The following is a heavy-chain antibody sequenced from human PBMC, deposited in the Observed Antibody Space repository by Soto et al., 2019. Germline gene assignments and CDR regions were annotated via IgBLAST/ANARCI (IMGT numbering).Heavy chain of an antibody. CDR3: ARGGYNWNYFDY. D-gene: IGHD1-20*01. Sequence: TLSLTCTVSGGSISSYYWSWIRQPPGKGLEWIGYIYYSGSTNYNPSLKSRVTISVDTSKNQFSLKLSSVTAADTAVYYCARGGYNWNYFDYWGQGTRVTVSS. J-gene: IGHJ4*02. CDR2: IYYSGST. V-gene: IGHV4-59*01. CDR1: GGSISSYY.